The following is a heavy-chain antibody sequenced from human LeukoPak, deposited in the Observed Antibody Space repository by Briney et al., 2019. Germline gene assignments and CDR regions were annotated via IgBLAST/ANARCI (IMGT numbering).Heavy chain of an antibody. Sequence: WETLSLTCAVYGGSFSGYYWSWIRQPPGKGLEWIGEINHSGSTNYNPSLKSRVTISVDTSKNQFSLKLSSVTAADTAVYYCARFVLQSYYYYYGMDVWGQGTTVTVSS. CDR3: ARFVLQSYYYYYGMDV. CDR1: GGSFSGYY. J-gene: IGHJ6*02. V-gene: IGHV4-34*01. D-gene: IGHD4-11*01. CDR2: INHSGST.